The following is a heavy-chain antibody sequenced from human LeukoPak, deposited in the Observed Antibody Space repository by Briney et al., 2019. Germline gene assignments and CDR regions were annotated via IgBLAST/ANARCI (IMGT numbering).Heavy chain of an antibody. D-gene: IGHD2-2*01. J-gene: IGHJ4*02. CDR2: INPKTGDT. Sequence: ASVKVSCKTSGYIFTDYYIHWVRQAPGQGLEWMGWINPKTGDTNSAQKFQRWVTMTRDTSISTAYMELSRLRSDDTAIYYCASDLHCSSTSCFGYWGQGTLVTVSS. V-gene: IGHV1-2*04. CDR1: GYIFTDYY. CDR3: ASDLHCSSTSCFGY.